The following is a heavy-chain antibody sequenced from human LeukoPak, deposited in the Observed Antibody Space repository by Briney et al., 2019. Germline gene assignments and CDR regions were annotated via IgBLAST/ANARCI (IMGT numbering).Heavy chain of an antibody. CDR3: ARGVVVVAATWYYYGMDV. V-gene: IGHV4-59*01. CDR2: IYYSGST. D-gene: IGHD2-15*01. Sequence: SETLSLTCTVSGGSISSYYWSWIRQPPGKGLEWIGYIYYSGSTNYNPSLKSRVTISVDTSKNQFSLKLSSVTAADTAVYYCARGVVVVAATWYYYGMDVWGQGTTVTVSS. CDR1: GGSISSYY. J-gene: IGHJ6*02.